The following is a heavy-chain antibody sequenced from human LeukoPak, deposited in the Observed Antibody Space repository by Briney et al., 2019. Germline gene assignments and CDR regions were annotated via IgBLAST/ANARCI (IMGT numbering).Heavy chain of an antibody. V-gene: IGHV3-23*01. CDR3: AKEDY. J-gene: IGHJ4*02. CDR2: ISGSGGST. CDR1: GFTFSRNA. Sequence: PGGSLRLSCAASGFTFSRNAMGWVRQAPGKGLECVSVISGSGGSTYYADSVKGRFTISRDNSENTLYLQMNSLRAEGTAVYYCAKEDYWGQGTLVTVSS.